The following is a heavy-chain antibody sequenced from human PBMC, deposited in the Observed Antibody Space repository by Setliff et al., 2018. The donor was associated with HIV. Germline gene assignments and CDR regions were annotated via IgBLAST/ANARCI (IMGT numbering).Heavy chain of an antibody. Sequence: SETLSLTCTVSGGSISSGSYYWSWIRQPAGKGLEWIGLIYTSGRTKYNPSLKSRVKISVDTSKNQFSLDLSSVTAADTAVYYCARVHYSWDSFDYWGQGTLVTVSS. CDR3: ARVHYSWDSFDY. D-gene: IGHD2-15*01. J-gene: IGHJ4*02. V-gene: IGHV4-61*02. CDR1: GGSISSGSYY. CDR2: IYTSGRT.